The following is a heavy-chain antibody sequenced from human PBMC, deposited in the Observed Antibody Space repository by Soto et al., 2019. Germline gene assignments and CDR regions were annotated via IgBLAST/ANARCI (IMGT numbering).Heavy chain of an antibody. CDR3: ARGGYCSNGVCYADYYYGLDV. Sequence: GGSLRLSCAASGFPFSSYWMHWFRQAPGKGLVWVSRVNSDGSFTNYADSVKGRFTISRDKAENTLYLQMNSLRAEDTAVYYCARGGYCSNGVCYADYYYGLDVWGQGTTVTVS. V-gene: IGHV3-74*01. CDR2: VNSDGSFT. CDR1: GFPFSSYW. D-gene: IGHD2-8*01. J-gene: IGHJ6*02.